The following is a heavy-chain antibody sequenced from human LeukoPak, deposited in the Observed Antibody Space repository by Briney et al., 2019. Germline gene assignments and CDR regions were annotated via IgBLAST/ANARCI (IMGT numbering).Heavy chain of an antibody. CDR2: IYSGGST. CDR3: ARGIKSVRGVIRPYYFDY. Sequence: GGSLRLSCAASGFTVSSNYMSWVRQAPGKGLEWVSVIYSGGSTYYADSVKGRFTISRDNSKNTLYLQMNSLRAEDTAVYYCARGIKSVRGVIRPYYFDYWGQGTLVTVSS. J-gene: IGHJ4*02. D-gene: IGHD3-10*01. CDR1: GFTVSSNY. V-gene: IGHV3-53*01.